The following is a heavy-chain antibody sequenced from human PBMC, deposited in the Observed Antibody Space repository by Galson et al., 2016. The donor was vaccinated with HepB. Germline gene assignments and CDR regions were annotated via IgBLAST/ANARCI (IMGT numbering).Heavy chain of an antibody. CDR3: SREGYCGGDCYSTYLRH. Sequence: SLRLSCAASGFAFSSYGMHWVRQPPGKGLEWVALISYDGTNDFYADSVKGRFTVSRDNFNNTLYLEMKSLSTEDTALYFCSREGYCGGDCYSTYLRHWGQGTLVTVSS. V-gene: IGHV3-30*03. J-gene: IGHJ1*01. CDR1: GFAFSSYG. CDR2: ISYDGTND. D-gene: IGHD2-21*02.